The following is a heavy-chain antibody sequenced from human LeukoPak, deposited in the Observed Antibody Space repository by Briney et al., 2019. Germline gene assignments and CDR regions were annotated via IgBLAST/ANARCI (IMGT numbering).Heavy chain of an antibody. CDR2: VHSSGGA. Sequence: SETLSLTCTVSGGSISSHYWSWIRQPPGQGLEWIGYVHSSGGANYNPSLNSRVTMSVDTSKNQFSLKLSSVTAADTAVYYCAREDSGSYYDYFDYWGQGTLVTVSS. V-gene: IGHV4-59*11. CDR1: GGSISSHY. D-gene: IGHD1-26*01. J-gene: IGHJ4*02. CDR3: AREDSGSYYDYFDY.